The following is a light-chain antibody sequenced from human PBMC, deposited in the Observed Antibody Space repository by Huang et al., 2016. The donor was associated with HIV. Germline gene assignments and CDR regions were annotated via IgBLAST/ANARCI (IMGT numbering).Light chain of an antibody. Sequence: ETVMTQSPATLSASPGERVTVSCRVSHRFSDRLAWYQHKPGQAPRLLIYGASTRATGIPVRFSGAGSGTDFTLTIASLQSEDSAVYYCHQYSNWRFTFGPGTKVDIK. CDR1: HRFSDR. CDR3: HQYSNWRFT. CDR2: GAS. J-gene: IGKJ3*01. V-gene: IGKV3-15*01.